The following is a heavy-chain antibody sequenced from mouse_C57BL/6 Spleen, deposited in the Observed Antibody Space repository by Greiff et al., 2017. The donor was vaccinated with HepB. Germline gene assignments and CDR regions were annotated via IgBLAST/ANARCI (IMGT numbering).Heavy chain of an antibody. Sequence: QVQLQQSGAELVKPGASVKISCKASGYAFSSYWMNWVKQRPGKGLEWIGQIYPGDGDTNYNGKFKGKATLTADKSSSTAYMQLSSLTSEDSAVYFCAGGNYSYWYFDVWGTGTTVTVSS. CDR3: AGGNYSYWYFDV. D-gene: IGHD2-1*01. J-gene: IGHJ1*03. CDR1: GYAFSSYW. V-gene: IGHV1-80*01. CDR2: IYPGDGDT.